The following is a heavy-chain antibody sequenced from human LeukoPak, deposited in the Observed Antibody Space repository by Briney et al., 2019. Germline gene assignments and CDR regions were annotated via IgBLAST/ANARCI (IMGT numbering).Heavy chain of an antibody. CDR2: INPSGGST. J-gene: IGHJ4*02. V-gene: IGHV1-46*01. CDR3: ARDCDILTGYFDY. CDR1: GYTFTSYY. Sequence: ASVKVSCKASGYTFTSYYMHWVRQAPGQGLEWMGIINPSGGSTSYAQKLQGRVTMTTDTSTSTAYMELRSLRSDDTAVYYCARDCDILTGYFDYWGQGTLVTVSS. D-gene: IGHD3-9*01.